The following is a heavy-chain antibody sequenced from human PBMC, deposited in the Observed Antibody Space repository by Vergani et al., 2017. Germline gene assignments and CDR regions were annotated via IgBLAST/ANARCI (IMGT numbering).Heavy chain of an antibody. CDR3: ARDGSGSSYYYYYGMDV. CDR2: ISYDGSNK. CDR1: GFTFSSYA. D-gene: IGHD3-10*01. V-gene: IGHV3-30-3*01. Sequence: QVQLVESGGGVVQPGRSLRLSCAASGFTFSSYAMHWVRQAPGKGLEWVAVISYDGSNKYYADSVKGRFTISRDNSKNTLYLQMNSLRAEDTAVYYCARDGSGSSYYYYYGMDVWCRATTCTVS. J-gene: IGHJ6*02.